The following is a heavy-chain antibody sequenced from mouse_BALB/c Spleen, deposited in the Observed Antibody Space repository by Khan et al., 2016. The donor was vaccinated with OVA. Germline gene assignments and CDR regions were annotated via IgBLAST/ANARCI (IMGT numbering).Heavy chain of an antibody. V-gene: IGHV3-2*02. CDR2: IKYSGST. CDR1: GYSITSDYA. J-gene: IGHJ2*01. CDR3: ARSGTITTVVATDFDY. D-gene: IGHD1-1*01. Sequence: EVQLQESGPGLVKPSQSLSLTCTVTGYSITSDYAWNWIRQFPGNKLEWMGYIKYSGSTSYNPSLTSRISITRDTSKNQFFLQLNSVTTEDTATYYCARSGTITTVVATDFDYWGQGTTLTVSS.